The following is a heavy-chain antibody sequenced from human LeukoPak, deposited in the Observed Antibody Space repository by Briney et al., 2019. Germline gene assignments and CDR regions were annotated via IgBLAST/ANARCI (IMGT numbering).Heavy chain of an antibody. CDR1: AFTFSNYN. J-gene: IGHJ4*02. V-gene: IGHV3-15*04. Sequence: GGSLRLSCAASAFTFSNYNMNWVRQAPGKGLEWVGRIDYKTNGGTADYAAPVTGRFTISRDDSKDTLYLQMNGLKTEDTGVYYCTTDHRTIYGVVFPDYWGQGTLVTVSS. CDR2: IDYKTNGGTA. CDR3: TTDHRTIYGVVFPDY. D-gene: IGHD3-3*01.